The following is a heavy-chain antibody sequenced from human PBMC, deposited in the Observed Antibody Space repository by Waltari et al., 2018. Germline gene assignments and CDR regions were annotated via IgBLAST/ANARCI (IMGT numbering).Heavy chain of an antibody. D-gene: IGHD6-13*01. Sequence: QVQLQESGPGLVKPSATLSLTCDVSGYSIDRGYFWVWVRQPPGKGLEWMGTIFHAGFTSYTPSLKGRVSMSVDTSKNQFSLNLSSVTAADTAVYYCARAPGVAAAAYFDYWGQGILVTVSS. V-gene: IGHV4-38-2*01. J-gene: IGHJ4*02. CDR3: ARAPGVAAAAYFDY. CDR1: GYSIDRGYF. CDR2: IFHAGFT.